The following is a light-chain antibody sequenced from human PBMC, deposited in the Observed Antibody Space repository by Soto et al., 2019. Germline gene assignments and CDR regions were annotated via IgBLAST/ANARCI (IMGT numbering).Light chain of an antibody. CDR2: AAS. V-gene: IGKV1-8*01. CDR1: QGISSY. Sequence: AIRMTQSPSSFSASTGDRVTITCRASQGISSYLAWYQQKPGKAPKLLIYAASTLQSGVPSRFSGNGSGTDFTLTISCLQSEDFATYHCQQYYSYPRTFGPGTKVDIK. CDR3: QQYYSYPRT. J-gene: IGKJ3*01.